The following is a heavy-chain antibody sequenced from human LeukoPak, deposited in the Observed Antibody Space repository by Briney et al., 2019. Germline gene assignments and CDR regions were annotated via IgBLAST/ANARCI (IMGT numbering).Heavy chain of an antibody. CDR2: INEDGSEK. V-gene: IGHV3-7*01. J-gene: IGHJ4*02. D-gene: IGHD4-17*01. CDR3: ATLHDYGDYTIDY. CDR1: GFTFSRNW. Sequence: GGSLRLSCAASGFTFSRNWMSWVRQAPGKGLGWVANINEDGSEKNYVDSVKGRFTISRDNAKNSLYLQMNSLRAEDSAVYYCATLHDYGDYTIDYWGQGTLVTVSS.